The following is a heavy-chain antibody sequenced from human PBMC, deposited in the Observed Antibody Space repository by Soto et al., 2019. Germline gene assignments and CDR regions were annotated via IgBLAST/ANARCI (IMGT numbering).Heavy chain of an antibody. CDR3: ARGFSYGDYARAFDY. CDR2: IWYDGSNK. D-gene: IGHD4-17*01. J-gene: IGHJ4*02. Sequence: GGSLRLSCAASGFTFSSYGMHWVRQAPGKGLEWVAVIWYDGSNKYYADSVKGRFTISRDNSKNTLYLQMNSLRAEDTAVYYCARGFSYGDYARAFDYWGQGTLVTVSS. CDR1: GFTFSSYG. V-gene: IGHV3-33*01.